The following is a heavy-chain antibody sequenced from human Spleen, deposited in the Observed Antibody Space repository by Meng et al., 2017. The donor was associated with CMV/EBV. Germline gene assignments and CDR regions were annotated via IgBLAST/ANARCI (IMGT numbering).Heavy chain of an antibody. J-gene: IGHJ4*02. D-gene: IGHD1-26*01. V-gene: IGHV1-18*01. CDR2: ISAYDRNP. CDR1: GYTLTKYG. Sequence: ASVKVSCKASGYTLTKYGINWMRQAPGQGLEWMGWISAYDRNPDYAQEFHGRVTMTTDTSTTTAYMELRSLRSDDTAVYYCARDIGVFATGRFDHWGQGTLVTVSS. CDR3: ARDIGVFATGRFDH.